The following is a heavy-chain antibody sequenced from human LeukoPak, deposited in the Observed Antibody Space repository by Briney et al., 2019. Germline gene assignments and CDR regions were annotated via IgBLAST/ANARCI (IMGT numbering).Heavy chain of an antibody. V-gene: IGHV4-4*02. CDR3: ASTYYDFWSGYSPQGLFDY. D-gene: IGHD3-3*01. Sequence: SETLSLTCAVSGGSISSSNWWSWVRQPPGKGLEWIGEIYHSGSTNYNPSLKSRVTISVDKSKNQFSLKLSSVTAADTAVYYCASTYYDFWSGYSPQGLFDYWGQGSLVTVSS. J-gene: IGHJ4*02. CDR1: GGSISSSNW. CDR2: IYHSGST.